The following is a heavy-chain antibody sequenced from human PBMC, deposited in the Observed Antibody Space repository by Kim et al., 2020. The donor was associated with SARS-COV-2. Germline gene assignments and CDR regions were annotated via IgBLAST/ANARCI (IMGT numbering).Heavy chain of an antibody. Sequence: TIYYADSVKGRFTISRDNAKNSLYLQMNSLRAEDTAVYYCARDLDYGDYERQGTLVTVSS. V-gene: IGHV3-11*01. CDR3: ARDLDYGDY. J-gene: IGHJ4*02. CDR2: TI.